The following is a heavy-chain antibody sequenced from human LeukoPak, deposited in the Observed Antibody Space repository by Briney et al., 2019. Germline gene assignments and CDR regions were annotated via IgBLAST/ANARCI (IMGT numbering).Heavy chain of an antibody. Sequence: SQTLSLTCTVSGGSISSGDYYWGWIRQPPGKGLEWIGYIHYSGSTYYNPSLKSRVTISVDTSKNQFSLKLSSVTAADTAVYYCARAGSDLVWAYYFDYWGQGTLVTVSS. CDR1: GGSISSGDYY. CDR2: IHYSGST. CDR3: ARAGSDLVWAYYFDY. D-gene: IGHD3-16*01. V-gene: IGHV4-30-4*01. J-gene: IGHJ4*02.